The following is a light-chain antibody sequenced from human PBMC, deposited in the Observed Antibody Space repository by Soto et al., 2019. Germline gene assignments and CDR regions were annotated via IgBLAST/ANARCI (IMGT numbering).Light chain of an antibody. J-gene: IGKJ4*01. Sequence: DIVMPQSPATLSVAPGERVTFSCRASQGVSRKLAWYQHKPGQAPRLLISGASTGATGIPARFSGSGSGTEFTLTISRLQSEDCSIYYCQQYHTWPITFGGGTKVEI. CDR1: QGVSRK. V-gene: IGKV3-15*01. CDR3: QQYHTWPIT. CDR2: GAS.